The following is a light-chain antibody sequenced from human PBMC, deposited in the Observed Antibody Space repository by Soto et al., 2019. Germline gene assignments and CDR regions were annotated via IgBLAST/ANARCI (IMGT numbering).Light chain of an antibody. Sequence: DIRLTQSASTLSASVGDRVTITCRASQSISDRLAWYQQKSGKAPRLLIYRASSLENGVPSRFSSSGSGTEYTLTIIILQPDDFSTFYCQPDNLYSASTLGEETKREI. CDR1: QSISDR. J-gene: IGKJ2*02. CDR3: QPDNLYSAST. CDR2: RAS. V-gene: IGKV1-5*03.